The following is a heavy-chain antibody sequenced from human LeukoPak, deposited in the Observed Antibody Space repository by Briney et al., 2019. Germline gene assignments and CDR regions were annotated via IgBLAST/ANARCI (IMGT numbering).Heavy chain of an antibody. D-gene: IGHD2-15*01. V-gene: IGHV3-53*01. J-gene: IGHJ4*02. CDR3: ARGSGPYYFDY. Sequence: GGSLRLSCAASGFTLSNYNMNWVRQAPGKGLEWVSVIYSGGNTYYASSVKGRFTISRDNSKNTLYLQMNSLGAEDTAVYYCARGSGPYYFDYWGQGTLVTVSS. CDR2: IYSGGNT. CDR1: GFTLSNYN.